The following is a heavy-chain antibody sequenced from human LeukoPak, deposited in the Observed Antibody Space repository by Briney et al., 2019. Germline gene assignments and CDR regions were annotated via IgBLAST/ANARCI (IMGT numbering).Heavy chain of an antibody. V-gene: IGHV1-18*01. CDR1: GYTFTSYG. Sequence: APVKVSCKASGYTFTSYGISWVRQAPGQGLEWMGWISAYNGKTIHAQKLQDRVTMTTDTPTSTGYMELRSLISDDTAVYYCARPIGEHAFDIWGQGTMVTVSS. CDR2: ISAYNGKT. D-gene: IGHD1-26*01. J-gene: IGHJ3*02. CDR3: ARPIGEHAFDI.